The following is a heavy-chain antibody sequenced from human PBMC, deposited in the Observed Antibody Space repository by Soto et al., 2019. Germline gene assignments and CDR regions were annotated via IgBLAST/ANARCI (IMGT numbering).Heavy chain of an antibody. J-gene: IGHJ6*02. CDR1: GYAFTSYG. Sequence: QVQLVQSGAEVKKPGASVKVSCKASGYAFTSYGISWVRQAPGQGLEWMGWISAYNGNTNYAQKLQGRVTMTTDTSTSTAYMELRSLRSDDTAVYYCAREGNGDSAYYYYGMDVWGQGTTVTVSS. CDR3: AREGNGDSAYYYYGMDV. CDR2: ISAYNGNT. V-gene: IGHV1-18*01. D-gene: IGHD4-17*01.